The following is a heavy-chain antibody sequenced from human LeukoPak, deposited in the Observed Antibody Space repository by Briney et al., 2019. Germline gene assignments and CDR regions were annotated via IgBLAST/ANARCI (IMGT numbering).Heavy chain of an antibody. J-gene: IGHJ4*02. D-gene: IGHD5-18*01. Sequence: SETLSLTCTVSGYSISSGYYWGWIRQPPGKGLEWIGSIYHSGSTYYNPSLKSRVTISVDTSKNQFSLKLSSVTAADTAVHYCARGSYGYGNGYWGQGTLVTVSS. CDR3: ARGSYGYGNGY. V-gene: IGHV4-38-2*02. CDR1: GYSISSGYY. CDR2: IYHSGST.